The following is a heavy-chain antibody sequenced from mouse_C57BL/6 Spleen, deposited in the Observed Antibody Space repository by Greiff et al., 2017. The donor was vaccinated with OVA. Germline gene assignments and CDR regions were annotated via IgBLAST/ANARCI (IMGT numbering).Heavy chain of an antibody. D-gene: IGHD2-4*01. Sequence: VKLVESGPGLVQPSQSLSITCTVSGFSLTSYGVHWVRQSPGKGLEWLGVIWSGGSTDYNAAFISRLSISKDNSKSQVFFKMNSLQADDTAIYYCARIYYDYDVNAMDYWGQGTSVTVSS. J-gene: IGHJ4*01. CDR2: IWSGGST. V-gene: IGHV2-2*01. CDR1: GFSLTSYG. CDR3: ARIYYDYDVNAMDY.